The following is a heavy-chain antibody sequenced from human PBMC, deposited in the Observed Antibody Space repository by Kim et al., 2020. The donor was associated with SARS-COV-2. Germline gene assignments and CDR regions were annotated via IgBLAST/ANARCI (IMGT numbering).Heavy chain of an antibody. Sequence: GESLKISCKGSGYRFTSYWIGWVRQMPGKGLEWMGIIYPGDSETRYSPSFQGQVTISADKSISTAYLQWSSLKASDTAMYYCARKGTSGYSYALGFDPWGQGTLVTVSS. CDR1: GYRFTSYW. CDR2: IYPGDSET. CDR3: ARKGTSGYSYALGFDP. V-gene: IGHV5-51*01. D-gene: IGHD5-18*01. J-gene: IGHJ5*02.